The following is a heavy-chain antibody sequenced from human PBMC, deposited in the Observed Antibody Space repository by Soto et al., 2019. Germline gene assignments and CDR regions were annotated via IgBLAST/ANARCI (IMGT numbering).Heavy chain of an antibody. J-gene: IGHJ4*02. V-gene: IGHV3-33*01. CDR3: ARDFVWSGYPTYYFDY. CDR2: IWYDGSNK. Sequence: GGSLRLSCAASGFTFSSYGMHWVRQAPGKGLEWVAVIWYDGSNKYYADSVKGRFTISRDNSKNTLYLQMNSLRAEDTAVYYCARDFVWSGYPTYYFDYWGQGTLVTVSS. CDR1: GFTFSSYG. D-gene: IGHD3-3*01.